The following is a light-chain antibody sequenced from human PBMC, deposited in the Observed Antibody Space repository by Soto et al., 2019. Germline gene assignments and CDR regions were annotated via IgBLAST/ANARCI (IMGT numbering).Light chain of an antibody. V-gene: IGLV2-23*02. CDR1: SSDVGRYNL. CDR2: EVS. J-gene: IGLJ1*01. CDR3: CSYAGSSTPYV. Sequence: QSALTQPASVSGSPGQSITISCTGTSSDVGRYNLVSWYQQHPGKAPKLMIYEVSKRPSGVSNRFSGPKSGNTASLTISGLQAEEEADYYCCSYAGSSTPYVFGTGTKLTVL.